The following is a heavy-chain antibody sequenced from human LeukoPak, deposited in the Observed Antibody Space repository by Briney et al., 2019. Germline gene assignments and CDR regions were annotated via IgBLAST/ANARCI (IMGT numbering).Heavy chain of an antibody. V-gene: IGHV3-21*01. D-gene: IGHD3-3*01. CDR1: GFNFSSYS. CDR3: ASAYYDFWSGYYQPYYYYYMDV. J-gene: IGHJ6*03. Sequence: GGSLRLSCAAPGFNFSSYSMNWVRQAPAKGLEWVSSISSSSSYLYYADSVKGRFTISRDNAKTSMYLQMNSLRAEDTAMYYCASAYYDFWSGYYQPYYYYYMDVWGKGTTVTVSS. CDR2: ISSSSSYL.